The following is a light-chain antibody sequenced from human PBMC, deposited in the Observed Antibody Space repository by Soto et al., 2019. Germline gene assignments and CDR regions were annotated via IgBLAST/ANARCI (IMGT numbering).Light chain of an antibody. CDR3: CSYAGSYVV. J-gene: IGLJ2*01. CDR1: SSDVGSYNL. CDR2: EGS. Sequence: QSALTQPASVSGSPGQSITISCTGTSSDVGSYNLVSWYQQHPGKAPKLMIYEGSERPSGVSNRFSGSKSGNTASLTISGRQSEDEADYYCCSYAGSYVVFGGGTKLTVL. V-gene: IGLV2-23*01.